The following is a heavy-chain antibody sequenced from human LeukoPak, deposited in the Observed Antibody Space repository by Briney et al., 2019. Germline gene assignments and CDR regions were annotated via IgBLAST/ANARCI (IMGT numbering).Heavy chain of an antibody. CDR1: GFTFSNYW. CDR2: ISRSSSYM. V-gene: IGHV3-21*01. J-gene: IGHJ4*02. CDR3: AREVVGASSGDY. Sequence: PGGSLRLSCAASGFTFSNYWMSWVRQAPGKGLEWVSSISRSSSYMYYADSVKGRFTISRDNAKNSLYLQMNSLRAEDTAVYYCAREVVGASSGDYWGQGTLVTVSS. D-gene: IGHD1-26*01.